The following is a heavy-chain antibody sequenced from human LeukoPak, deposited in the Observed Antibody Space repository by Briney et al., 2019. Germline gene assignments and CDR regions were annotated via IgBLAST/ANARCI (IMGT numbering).Heavy chain of an antibody. J-gene: IGHJ4*02. CDR3: TRGSTFYYDSGHPGY. CDR2: IKSKAYGGTT. CDR1: GFNLGYYA. D-gene: IGHD3-10*01. Sequence: GGALRLSCASSGFNLGYYAMGGVRQAPGKGVGWVGFIKSKAYGGTTESAASVKGRFTISRDDSKSIAYLQMNSLKTEDTAVYYCTRGSTFYYDSGHPGYWGQGTLVTVSS. V-gene: IGHV3-49*04.